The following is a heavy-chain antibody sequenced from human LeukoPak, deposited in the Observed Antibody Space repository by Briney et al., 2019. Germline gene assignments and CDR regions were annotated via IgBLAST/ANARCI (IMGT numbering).Heavy chain of an antibody. D-gene: IGHD3-16*01. Sequence: GEPLKISCRGSGYSFSTYWVVWVRQMPGKGLEWMGCLYPGDSVTRYSPSFQGQVTLSADKSISTAYLQWSSLKASDTAIYYCARIWLRAFDIWGQGTMVTVSS. V-gene: IGHV5-51*01. J-gene: IGHJ3*02. CDR1: GYSFSTYW. CDR2: LYPGDSVT. CDR3: ARIWLRAFDI.